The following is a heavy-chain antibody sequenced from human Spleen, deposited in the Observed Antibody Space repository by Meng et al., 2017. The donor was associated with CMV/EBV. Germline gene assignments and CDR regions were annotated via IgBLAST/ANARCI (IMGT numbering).Heavy chain of an antibody. Sequence: FTAYYMQWVRQAPGQGLEWMGRIKPNSGGTNYAQKFQGRVTMTRDTSISTAYMELSRLQYDDTAMYYCGRILHYYDSSGYYNGPLGYWGQGTLVTVSS. CDR1: FTAYY. V-gene: IGHV1-2*02. J-gene: IGHJ4*02. CDR3: GRILHYYDSSGYYNGPLGY. D-gene: IGHD3-22*01. CDR2: IKPNSGGT.